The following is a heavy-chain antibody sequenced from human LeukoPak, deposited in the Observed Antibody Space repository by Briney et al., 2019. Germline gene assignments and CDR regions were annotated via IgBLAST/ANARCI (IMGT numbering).Heavy chain of an antibody. D-gene: IGHD1-26*01. CDR1: GFTFSDYW. V-gene: IGHV3-74*01. CDR2: IHSDGGTT. CDR3: ARDIYSIAE. Sequence: GGSLRLSCAASGFTFSDYWMHWVRQAPGKGLVWVSLIHSDGGTTNYADSVKGRFTISRDNAKNTVYLQMNGLRVEDTAVYYCARDIYSIAEWGQGTLVTVSS. J-gene: IGHJ4*02.